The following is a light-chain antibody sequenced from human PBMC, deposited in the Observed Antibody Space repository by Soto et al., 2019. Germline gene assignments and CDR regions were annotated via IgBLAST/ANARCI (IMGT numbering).Light chain of an antibody. CDR2: GAS. V-gene: IGKV3-15*01. CDR3: QKYNNWPPWT. J-gene: IGKJ1*01. Sequence: ILITQSPAPLFVSPGERATLSCRASQSVSSNLAWYQQKPGQAPRLLIYGASNRATGIPARFSGSGSGTEFTLTISRLQSEDLAVYYCQKYNNWPPWTFGQGTKVDIK. CDR1: QSVSSN.